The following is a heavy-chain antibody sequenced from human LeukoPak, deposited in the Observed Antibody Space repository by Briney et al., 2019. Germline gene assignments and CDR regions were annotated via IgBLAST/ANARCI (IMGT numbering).Heavy chain of an antibody. Sequence: PSETLSLTCTVSGGSISSSSYYWGWIRQPPGKGLEWIGSIYHSGSTYYNPSLKSRVIISVDTSKNQFSLKLSSVTAADTAVYYCARVRITIVRGVISYYYYYMDVWGKGTTVTISS. D-gene: IGHD3-10*01. J-gene: IGHJ6*03. V-gene: IGHV4-39*07. CDR2: IYHSGST. CDR1: GGSISSSSYY. CDR3: ARVRITIVRGVISYYYYYMDV.